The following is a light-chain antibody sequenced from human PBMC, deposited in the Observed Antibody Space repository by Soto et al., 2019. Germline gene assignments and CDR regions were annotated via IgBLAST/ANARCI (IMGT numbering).Light chain of an antibody. CDR1: NSDVGGDNH. V-gene: IGLV2-14*03. CDR2: DVT. J-gene: IGLJ2*01. Sequence: QSALTQPASVSGSPGQSITISCTGANSDVGGDNHGSWYQHHPSKAPKLVIYDVTHRPSGVSTRVSGSKSGNTAALTISGRQAEYEADYYCSSYTASSTLVFGRGTKRTVL. CDR3: SSYTASSTLV.